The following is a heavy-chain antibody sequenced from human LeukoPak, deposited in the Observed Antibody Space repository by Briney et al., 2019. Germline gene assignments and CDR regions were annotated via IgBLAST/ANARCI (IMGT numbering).Heavy chain of an antibody. Sequence: ASVKVSCKASGGTFSSYAISWVRQAPGQGLEWMGWMNPSSTNTGYAQKFQGRVTITRNTSISTAYMELSSLRSEDTAVYYCARGGSAPFDYWGQGTLVTVSS. CDR3: ARGGSAPFDY. D-gene: IGHD3-10*01. V-gene: IGHV1-8*03. CDR2: MNPSSTNT. CDR1: GGTFSSYA. J-gene: IGHJ4*02.